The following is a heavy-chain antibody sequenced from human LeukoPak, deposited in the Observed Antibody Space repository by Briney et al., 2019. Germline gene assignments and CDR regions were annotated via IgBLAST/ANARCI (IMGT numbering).Heavy chain of an antibody. Sequence: GRSQRLSCAASGFTFSSYVFHWVRQAPGKGLEWVAVISYDGSNKDYADSVRGRFTFSRDNSKNTLYLQMNSLRTEDTAVYYCARDIRPRGGAAGSEGLFDYWGQGTLVTVSS. J-gene: IGHJ4*02. D-gene: IGHD6-13*01. CDR3: ARDIRPRGGAAGSEGLFDY. CDR2: ISYDGSNK. V-gene: IGHV3-30-3*01. CDR1: GFTFSSYV.